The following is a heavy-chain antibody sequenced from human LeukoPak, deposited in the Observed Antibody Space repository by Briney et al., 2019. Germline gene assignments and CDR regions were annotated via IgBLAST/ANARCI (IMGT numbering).Heavy chain of an antibody. CDR2: IYYSGGT. Sequence: SETLSLTCSVSGVSISSGTYHWAWIRQSPGEGLEWIGNIYYSGGTYYKPSLKSRVTISVDTSKNQFSLNLSSVTAADTAVYFCARHGGGGLDYWGQGTLVTVSS. D-gene: IGHD2-15*01. CDR3: ARHGGGGLDY. V-gene: IGHV4-39*01. J-gene: IGHJ4*02. CDR1: GVSISSGTYH.